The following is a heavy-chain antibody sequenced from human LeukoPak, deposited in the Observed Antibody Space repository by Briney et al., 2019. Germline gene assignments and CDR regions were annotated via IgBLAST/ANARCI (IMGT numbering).Heavy chain of an antibody. CDR1: GGSISSSSYY. D-gene: IGHD7-27*01. CDR3: ARLQGRGDNYLDF. CDR2: VSYSGST. Sequence: PSETLSLTCTVSGGSISSSSYYWSWLRQPPGKGLEWIGYVSYSGSTNYNPSLKTLKSRVTMSVDTSKNQFSLKVSSVTAADTAVYYCARLQGRGDNYLDFWGQGALVTVSS. V-gene: IGHV4-61*05. J-gene: IGHJ4*02.